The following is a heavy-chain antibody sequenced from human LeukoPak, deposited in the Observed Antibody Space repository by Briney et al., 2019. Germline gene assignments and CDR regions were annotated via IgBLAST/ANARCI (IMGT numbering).Heavy chain of an antibody. J-gene: IGHJ4*02. V-gene: IGHV3-7*01. CDR2: IRQDDSEK. CDR1: GFTFSDYW. D-gene: IGHD4-23*01. Sequence: GGSLRLSRSASGFTFSDYWMMWVRQAPGKGLEWVGNIRQDDSEKNYVDSVKGRFTISRDNAKFSLYLQMNSLRAEDTANYCATDRKVGTWDPRFNYWGQGTLVTVSS. CDR3: ATDRKVGTWDPRFNY.